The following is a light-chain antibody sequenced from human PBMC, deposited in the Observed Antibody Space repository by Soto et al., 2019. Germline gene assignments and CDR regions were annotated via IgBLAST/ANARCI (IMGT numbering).Light chain of an antibody. J-gene: IGKJ1*01. CDR3: QNYDKESPST. Sequence: DIQMTQSPSSLSASVGDTVTFTCRAGQEISHFLAWYQQRPGKVPKLLIYGASILQSGVPSRFSGSGSGTDFTLTISSLQPEDVATYYCQNYDKESPSTFGQGTKVDIK. V-gene: IGKV1-27*01. CDR2: GAS. CDR1: QEISHF.